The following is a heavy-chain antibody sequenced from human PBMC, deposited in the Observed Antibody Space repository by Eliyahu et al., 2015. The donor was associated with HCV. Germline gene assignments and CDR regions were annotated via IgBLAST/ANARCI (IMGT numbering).Heavy chain of an antibody. CDR2: VNPKSGDT. V-gene: IGHV1-2*02. Sequence: QVQLVQSGAEXKXPGAAVKVSXKASGYXXTDHYTHWVRQAPGQGLQWMGWVNPKSGDTNFAQKFQGRVAMTRDTSVSTAYMELSGLTSDDTAVYYCASWAGLSGGPGRTFDYWGQGTLVTVSS. CDR1: GYXXTDHY. CDR3: ASWAGLSGGPGRTFDY. D-gene: IGHD2-15*01. J-gene: IGHJ4*02.